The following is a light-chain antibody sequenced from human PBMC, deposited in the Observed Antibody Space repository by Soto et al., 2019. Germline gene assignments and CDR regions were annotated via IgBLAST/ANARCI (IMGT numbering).Light chain of an antibody. CDR3: SSYTSSSTLVV. CDR2: DVS. J-gene: IGLJ2*01. V-gene: IGLV2-14*03. CDR1: SRDVGGYNS. Sequence: QSALTQPASVSGSPGQSITISYTGTSRDVGGYNSVSWYQQHPGKAPKLMIYDVSNRPSGVSNRFSGSKSGNTASLTISGLQAEDEADYYCSSYTSSSTLVVFGGGTKLTVL.